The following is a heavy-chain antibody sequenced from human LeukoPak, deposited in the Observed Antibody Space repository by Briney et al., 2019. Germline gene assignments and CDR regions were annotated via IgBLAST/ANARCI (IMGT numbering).Heavy chain of an antibody. J-gene: IGHJ4*02. V-gene: IGHV3-66*01. Sequence: GGSLRLSCAGSGFTVSSSYMSWVRQAPGKGLEWVSVLYSGGSISYADSVKGRFTISRDISKNMLYPQMNSLRADDTAVYYCARGAISSWYEDWGQGTLVTVSS. D-gene: IGHD6-13*01. CDR3: ARGAISSWYED. CDR2: LYSGGSI. CDR1: GFTVSSSY.